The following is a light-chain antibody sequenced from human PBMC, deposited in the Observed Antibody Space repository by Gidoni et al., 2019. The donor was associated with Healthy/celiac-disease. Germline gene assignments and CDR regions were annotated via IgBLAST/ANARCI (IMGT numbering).Light chain of an antibody. CDR2: AAS. CDR3: QQSYSTLLFT. CDR1: QSIRSY. J-gene: IGKJ3*01. V-gene: IGKV1-39*01. Sequence: DIRMTQSPSSLSASVGDRVTITCRASQSIRSYLNWYQQKPGKAPKLLIYAASSLQSGVPSRFSGSGSGTDFTLTISSLQPEDFATYYCQQSYSTLLFTFGPGTKVDIK.